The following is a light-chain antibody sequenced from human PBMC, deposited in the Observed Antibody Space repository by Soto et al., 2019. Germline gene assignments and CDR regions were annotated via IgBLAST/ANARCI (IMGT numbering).Light chain of an antibody. CDR3: QQFNNYPLT. CDR2: MPP. J-gene: IGKJ5*01. Sequence: DVRMTQSPSSLSASVGDTITITCRASQSISSWLAWYQQKPGKAPKLLILMPPVWKVGPHPRFSGSGSGTDFTLSISSLQPEDFATYYCQQFNNYPLTFGQGTRLEIK. V-gene: IGKV1-5*01. CDR1: QSISSW.